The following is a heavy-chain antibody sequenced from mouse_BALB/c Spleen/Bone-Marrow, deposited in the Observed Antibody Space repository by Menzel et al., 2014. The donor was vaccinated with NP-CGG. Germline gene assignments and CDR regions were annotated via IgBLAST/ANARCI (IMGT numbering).Heavy chain of an antibody. CDR2: INPDSSTI. Sequence: EVQLQQSGGGLVQPGGSLKLSCAASGFDFSRYWMSWVRQAPGKGLEWIGEINPDSSTINYTPSLKDKFIISRDNAKNTLYLQMSKVRSEDTALYYRARLGYYGSFAYWGQGTLVTVSA. J-gene: IGHJ3*01. V-gene: IGHV4-1*02. CDR1: GFDFSRYW. D-gene: IGHD1-2*01. CDR3: ARLGYYGSFAY.